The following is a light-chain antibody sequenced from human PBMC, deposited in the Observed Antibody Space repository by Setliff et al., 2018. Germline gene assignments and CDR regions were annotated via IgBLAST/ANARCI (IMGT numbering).Light chain of an antibody. V-gene: IGLV2-8*01. J-gene: IGLJ1*01. CDR1: SSDVGGYNY. CDR3: SSYAGSNNFPYV. CDR2: EVS. Sequence: QSALTQPPSASGSPGQSVTISCTGTSSDVGGYNYVSWYQQHPGKAPNLMIYEVSKRPSGVPDRFSGSKSGNTASLTVSGLQAEDEADYYCSSYAGSNNFPYVFGTGTKVTV.